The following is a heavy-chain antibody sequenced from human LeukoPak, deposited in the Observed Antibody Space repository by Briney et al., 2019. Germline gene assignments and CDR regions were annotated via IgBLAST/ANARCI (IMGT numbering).Heavy chain of an antibody. CDR3: ARGGGITMIVVAFDY. D-gene: IGHD3-22*01. V-gene: IGHV3-30-3*01. Sequence: GGSLRLSCAASGFTFSSYAMHWVRQAPGKGLEWVAVISYDGSNKYYADSVKGRFTISRDNSKNTLYLQMNSLRAEDTAVYYCARGGGITMIVVAFDYWGQGTLVTVSS. CDR2: ISYDGSNK. CDR1: GFTFSSYA. J-gene: IGHJ4*02.